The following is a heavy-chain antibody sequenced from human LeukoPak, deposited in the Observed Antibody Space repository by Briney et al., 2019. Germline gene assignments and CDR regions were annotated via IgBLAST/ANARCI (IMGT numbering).Heavy chain of an antibody. J-gene: IGHJ4*02. CDR1: GFTFSSYG. CDR2: ISGSGGST. CDR3: AKDRRYSGYDLTLKVDY. Sequence: GGSLRLSCAASGFTFSSYGMSWVRQAPGKGLEWVSAISGSGGSTYYADSVKGRFTISRDNSKNTLYLQMNSLRAEDTAVYYCAKDRRYSGYDLTLKVDYWGQGTLVTVSS. D-gene: IGHD5-12*01. V-gene: IGHV3-23*01.